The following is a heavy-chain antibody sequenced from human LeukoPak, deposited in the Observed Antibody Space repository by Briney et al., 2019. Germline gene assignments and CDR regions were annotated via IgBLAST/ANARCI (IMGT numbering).Heavy chain of an antibody. CDR1: GFTFDDYG. CDR3: ARDLGYSSGPNY. CDR2: INWNGGST. D-gene: IGHD6-19*01. V-gene: IGHV3-20*04. J-gene: IGHJ4*02. Sequence: GSLRLSCAASGFTFDDYGLSWVRQAPGKGLEWVSGINWNGGSTGYADSVKGRFTISRDNAKNSLYLQMNSLRAEDTAVYYCARDLGYSSGPNYWGQGTLVTVSS.